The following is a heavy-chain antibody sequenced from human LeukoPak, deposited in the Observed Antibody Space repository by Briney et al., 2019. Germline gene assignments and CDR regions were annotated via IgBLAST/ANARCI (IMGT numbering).Heavy chain of an antibody. D-gene: IGHD4-17*01. V-gene: IGHV3-48*04. J-gene: IGHJ6*03. CDR1: VFTFSSYS. CDR3: ARRAGDQSYYYYMDV. CDR2: ISSSGSTI. Sequence: GGSLRLSCAASVFTFSSYSMNWVRQAPGKGLEWVSYISSSGSTIYYADSVKGRFTISRDNAKNSLYLQMNSLRAEDTAVYHCARRAGDQSYYYYMDVWGKGTTVTVSS.